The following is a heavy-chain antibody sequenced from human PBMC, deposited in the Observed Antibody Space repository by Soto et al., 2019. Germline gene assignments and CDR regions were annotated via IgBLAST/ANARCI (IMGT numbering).Heavy chain of an antibody. D-gene: IGHD3-3*01. CDR3: AKGGYDFWSGYRSYFDY. Sequence: GSLRLSCAASGFTFSSYAMSWVRQAPGKGLEWVSAISGSGGSTYYADSVKGRFTISRDNSKNTLYLQMNSLRAEDTAVYYCAKGGYDFWSGYRSYFDYWGQGTLVTVSS. CDR1: GFTFSSYA. J-gene: IGHJ4*02. V-gene: IGHV3-23*01. CDR2: ISGSGGST.